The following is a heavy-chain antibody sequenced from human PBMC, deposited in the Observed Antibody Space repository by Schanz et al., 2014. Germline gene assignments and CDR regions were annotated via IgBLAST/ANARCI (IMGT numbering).Heavy chain of an antibody. V-gene: IGHV3-7*01. CDR3: ARGLIVGDGQHFYFSYGVDG. Sequence: DVQLVESGGTLVRPGGSLRLSCAASGFNFSSHWMTWVRQAPGRGLEWVANIRQDVRAKYYVDSVKGRFTISRGNIASSLFLQMNSLRAEDSAVYYCARGLIVGDGQHFYFSYGVDGWGQGTTVTVSS. D-gene: IGHD1-26*01. CDR1: GFNFSSHW. CDR2: IRQDVRAK. J-gene: IGHJ6*02.